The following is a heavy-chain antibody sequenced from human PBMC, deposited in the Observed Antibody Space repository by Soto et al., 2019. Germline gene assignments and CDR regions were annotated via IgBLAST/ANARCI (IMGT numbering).Heavy chain of an antibody. CDR1: GGSFSGYY. Sequence: LSLTCAVYGGSFSGYYWSWIRQPPGKGLEWIGEINHSGSTNYNPSLKSRVTISVDTSKNQFSLKLSSVTAVDTAVYYCRRSSRYSTDVWGQGTTVTVSS. CDR2: INHSGST. D-gene: IGHD6-13*01. J-gene: IGHJ6*02. CDR3: RRSSRYSTDV. V-gene: IGHV4-34*01.